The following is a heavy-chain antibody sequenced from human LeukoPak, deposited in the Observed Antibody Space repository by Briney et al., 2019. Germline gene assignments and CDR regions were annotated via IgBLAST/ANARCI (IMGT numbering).Heavy chain of an antibody. CDR3: ARVGVEQYLVLSYSMDV. V-gene: IGHV3-21*01. CDR1: GFSFRSYT. D-gene: IGHD6-13*01. Sequence: GGSLRLSCAASGFSFRSYTINWVRQAPGKGLEWVSSISSSGSLIYYADSVRGRFTVSRDNAKNSLHPQMNSLRAEDTAVYYCARVGVEQYLVLSYSMDVWGKGTTVTIS. CDR2: ISSSGSLI. J-gene: IGHJ6*03.